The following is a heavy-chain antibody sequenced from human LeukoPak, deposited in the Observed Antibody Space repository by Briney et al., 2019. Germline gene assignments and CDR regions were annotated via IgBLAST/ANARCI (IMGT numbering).Heavy chain of an antibody. CDR1: GYTFTGYY. CDR3: ARVYSSSPDFDY. J-gene: IGHJ4*02. D-gene: IGHD6-13*01. CDR2: INPNSGGT. Sequence: ASVKVSCKASGYTFTGYYMRWVRQAPGQGLEWMGWINPNSGGTNYAQKFQGRVTMTRDTSISTAYMELSRLRSDDTAVYYCARVYSSSPDFDYWGQGTLVTVSS. V-gene: IGHV1-2*02.